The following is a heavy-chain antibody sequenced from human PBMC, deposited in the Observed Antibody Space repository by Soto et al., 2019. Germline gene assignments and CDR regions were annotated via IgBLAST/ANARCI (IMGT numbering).Heavy chain of an antibody. CDR3: ARARVPKAGAFDY. V-gene: IGHV4-31*01. CDR2: IYYSGST. CDR1: GGSISSGGYY. J-gene: IGHJ4*02. Sequence: QVQLQEPGPGLVKPSQTLSLTCTVSGGSISSGGYYWSWLRQYQGKGLEWIGYIYYSGSTYYNPSLKSQVTFSVDTSKNQCSLTLSSVTSADTAVYYWARARVPKAGAFDYWGQGTLVTAAS. D-gene: IGHD6-13*01.